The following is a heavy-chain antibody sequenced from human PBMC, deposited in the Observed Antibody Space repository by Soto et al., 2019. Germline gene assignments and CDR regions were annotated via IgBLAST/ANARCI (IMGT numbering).Heavy chain of an antibody. Sequence: GGSLRLSCAASGFSLSGYWMHWVRQAPGKGLVWVSRIDTYGSATKYADSVEGRFSISKDNAENTLYLQMNSLRAEDTALYYCAKEIVGAPGWFDPWGQGTLVTVSS. CDR3: AKEIVGAPGWFDP. V-gene: IGHV3-74*01. J-gene: IGHJ5*02. CDR2: IDTYGSAT. CDR1: GFSLSGYW. D-gene: IGHD1-26*01.